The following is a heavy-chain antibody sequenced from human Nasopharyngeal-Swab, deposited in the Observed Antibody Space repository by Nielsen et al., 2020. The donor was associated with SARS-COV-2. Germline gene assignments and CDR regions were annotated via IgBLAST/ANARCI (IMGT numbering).Heavy chain of an antibody. J-gene: IGHJ3*02. CDR2: IGTAGDT. CDR3: AGGVKQPHGYSPIFDLSAFDI. D-gene: IGHD5-24*01. V-gene: IGHV3-13*01. CDR1: GFTFSSYD. Sequence: GGSLRLSCAASGFTFSSYDMHWVRQATGKGLEWVSTIGTAGDTYYPGSVKGRFTISRENARNSFYLQMNSLRAGDTAVYYCAGGVKQPHGYSPIFDLSAFDIWGQGTMVIVSS.